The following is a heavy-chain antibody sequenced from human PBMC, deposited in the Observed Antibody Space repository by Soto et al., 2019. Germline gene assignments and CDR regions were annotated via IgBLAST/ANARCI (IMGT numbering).Heavy chain of an antibody. CDR1: GFTFRDYS. Sequence: PGGSLRLSCAASGFTFRDYSMNWVRQAPGKGLEWISYIATSDTVRSYAHSVQGRFIISRDNAKKSLFLEMHSLRGEDTAVYYCAREEWPLLQTGMDVWGQGTTVTVSS. D-gene: IGHD3-3*01. V-gene: IGHV3-48*01. CDR2: IATSDTVR. CDR3: AREEWPLLQTGMDV. J-gene: IGHJ6*02.